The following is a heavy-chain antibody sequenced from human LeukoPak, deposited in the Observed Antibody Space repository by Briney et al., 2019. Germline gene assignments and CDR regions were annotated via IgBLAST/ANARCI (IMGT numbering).Heavy chain of an antibody. V-gene: IGHV1-18*04. J-gene: IGHJ5*02. Sequence: GASVKVSCKASGYTFTGYYMHWVRQATGQGLEWMGWISAYNGNTNYAQKLQGRVTMTTDTSTSTAYMELRSLRSDDTAVYYCAREDSSSWPHNWFDPWGQGTLVTVSS. D-gene: IGHD6-13*01. CDR3: AREDSSSWPHNWFDP. CDR1: GYTFTGYY. CDR2: ISAYNGNT.